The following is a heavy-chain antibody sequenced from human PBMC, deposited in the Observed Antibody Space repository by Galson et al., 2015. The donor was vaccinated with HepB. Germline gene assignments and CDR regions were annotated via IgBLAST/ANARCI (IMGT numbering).Heavy chain of an antibody. CDR1: GYTFTSYA. Sequence: SVKVSCKASGYTFTSYAMHWVRQAPGQRLEWMGWINAGNGNTKYSQKFQGRVTITRDTSASTAYMELSSLRSEDTAVYYCARDLLWFGELGSFDPWGQGTLVTVSS. CDR3: ARDLLWFGELGSFDP. CDR2: INAGNGNT. D-gene: IGHD3-10*01. J-gene: IGHJ5*02. V-gene: IGHV1-3*01.